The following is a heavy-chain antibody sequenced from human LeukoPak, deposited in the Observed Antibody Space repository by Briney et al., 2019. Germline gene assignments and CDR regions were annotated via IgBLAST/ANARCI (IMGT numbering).Heavy chain of an antibody. CDR2: ISAYNGNT. CDR3: ARDGARTDDLYAFDI. D-gene: IGHD1-1*01. V-gene: IGHV1-18*01. Sequence: GASVKVSCKASGYTFTGYGISWVRQAPGQGLEWMGWISAYNGNTNYARKLQGRVTMTTDTSTSTAYMELRSLRSDDTAVYYCARDGARTDDLYAFDIWGQGTMVTVSS. CDR1: GYTFTGYG. J-gene: IGHJ3*02.